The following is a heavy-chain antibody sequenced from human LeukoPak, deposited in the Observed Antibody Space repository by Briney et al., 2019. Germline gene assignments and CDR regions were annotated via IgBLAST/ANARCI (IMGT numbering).Heavy chain of an antibody. Sequence: GGSLRLSCAASGFTFSSYEMNWVRQAPGKGLEWVSYISSSGSTIYYADSVKGRFTISRDNAKNSLYLQMNSLRAEDKAVYYCARGGYASNAFIVVVPAAMDYWGQGTLVTVSS. CDR1: GFTFSSYE. CDR2: ISSSGSTI. D-gene: IGHD2-2*01. CDR3: ARGGYASNAFIVVVPAAMDY. J-gene: IGHJ4*02. V-gene: IGHV3-48*03.